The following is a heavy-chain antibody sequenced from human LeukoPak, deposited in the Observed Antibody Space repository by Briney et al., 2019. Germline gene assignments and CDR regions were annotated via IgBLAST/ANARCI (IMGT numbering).Heavy chain of an antibody. CDR1: GFTFSIYG. J-gene: IGHJ4*02. CDR3: AKAGAVVVVAAKYFDY. Sequence: GGSLRLSCAVSGFTFSIYGMSWVRQAPGKGLEWVSAISGSAGSTYYADSVKGRFTISRDNSKNTLYLQMNSLRAEDTAVYYCAKAGAVVVVAAKYFDYWGQGTLVTVSS. D-gene: IGHD2-15*01. CDR2: ISGSAGST. V-gene: IGHV3-23*01.